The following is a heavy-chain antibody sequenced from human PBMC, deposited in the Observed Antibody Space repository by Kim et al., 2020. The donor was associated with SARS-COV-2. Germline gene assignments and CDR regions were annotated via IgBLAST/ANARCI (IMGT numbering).Heavy chain of an antibody. CDR3: ARDYDLLTGYDY. CDR1: GFTFSNFG. J-gene: IGHJ4*02. D-gene: IGHD3-9*01. CDR2: ISYEGSHK. Sequence: GGSLRLSCAASGFTFSNFGMHWVRQAPGKGLEWVAMISYEGSHKNYADSVKGRFTISRDNSKNTLFLQMNNLRAADTAVYYCARDYDLLTGYDYWGQGSLVTVSS. V-gene: IGHV3-30*03.